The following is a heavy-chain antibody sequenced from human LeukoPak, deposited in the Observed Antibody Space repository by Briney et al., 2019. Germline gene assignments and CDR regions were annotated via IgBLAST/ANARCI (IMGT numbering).Heavy chain of an antibody. CDR1: GYSFTNYW. CDR3: ATSREVAGSHAFDI. V-gene: IGHV5-51*01. Sequence: TTGESLKISCKGSGYSFTNYWIGWVRQMPGKGLEWMGMLYPGDSASRFSPSFQGRVTMSVDRSINTAYLQWSSLRASDTAMYYCATSREVAGSHAFDIWGQGTVVTVSS. CDR2: LYPGDSAS. J-gene: IGHJ3*02. D-gene: IGHD6-19*01.